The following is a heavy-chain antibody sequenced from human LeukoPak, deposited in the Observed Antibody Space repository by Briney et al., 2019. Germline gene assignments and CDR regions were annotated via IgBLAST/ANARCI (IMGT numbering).Heavy chain of an antibody. J-gene: IGHJ3*02. CDR2: ISGSGDST. CDR1: GFTFSTSA. V-gene: IGHV3-23*01. D-gene: IGHD4-17*01. CDR3: ARATTVTRDAFDI. Sequence: GGSLRLSCAASGFTFSTSAMSWVRQAPGTGLEWVSAISGSGDSTYYADSVKGRFTISRDNSKNTLSLQMYSLRAEDTAVYYCARATTVTRDAFDIWGQGTMVTVSS.